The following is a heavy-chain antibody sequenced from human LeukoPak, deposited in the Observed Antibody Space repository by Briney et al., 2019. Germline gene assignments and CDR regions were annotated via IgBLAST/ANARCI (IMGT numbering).Heavy chain of an antibody. CDR2: IYYSGIT. CDR3: ARPQIYCSGGSCYSNDAFDI. J-gene: IGHJ3*02. V-gene: IGHV4-39*01. D-gene: IGHD2-15*01. Sequence: SDTLSLTCTVSGRSISSSSYYWGWIRQPPGKGLEWFGSIYYSGITYYNPSLKSRVTISVDTAKNQFSLKLSSVTAADTAVYYCARPQIYCSGGSCYSNDAFDIWGQGTMVTVSS. CDR1: GRSISSSSYY.